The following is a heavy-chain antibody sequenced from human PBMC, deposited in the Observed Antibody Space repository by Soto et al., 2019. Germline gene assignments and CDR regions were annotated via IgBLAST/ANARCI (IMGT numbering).Heavy chain of an antibody. V-gene: IGHV3-30-3*01. D-gene: IGHD2-21*01. Sequence: QVQLVESGGGVVQRGRSLRLSCAASGFTFSSYAMHWVRQAPGKGLEWVAVISYDGSNKYYADSVKGRFTISRDNSKNTLYLQMNSLRAEDTAVYYCARDGGLGWWWGAFDYWGQGTLVTVSS. CDR2: ISYDGSNK. J-gene: IGHJ4*02. CDR1: GFTFSSYA. CDR3: ARDGGLGWWWGAFDY.